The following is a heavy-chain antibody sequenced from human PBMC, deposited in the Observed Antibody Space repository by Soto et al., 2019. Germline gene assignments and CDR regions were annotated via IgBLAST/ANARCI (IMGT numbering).Heavy chain of an antibody. CDR2: IYYSGSTT. CDR1: GGSIDSFY. Sequence: PSETLSLTCTVSGGSIDSFYWSWIRQFPGKGLEWIGYIYYSGSTTNYNPSLKSRATLSVDTSKNQFSLKLSSMTAADTAVYYCARPFLWSGSLPEFRDGMDVWGPGTTVTVSS. CDR3: ARPFLWSGSLPEFRDGMDV. V-gene: IGHV4-59*01. D-gene: IGHD3-3*01. J-gene: IGHJ6*02.